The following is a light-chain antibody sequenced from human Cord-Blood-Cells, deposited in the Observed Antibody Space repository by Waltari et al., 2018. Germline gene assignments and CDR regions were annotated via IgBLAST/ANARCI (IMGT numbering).Light chain of an antibody. CDR3: QQYNNWPPYT. CDR2: GAS. J-gene: IGKJ2*01. CDR1: QSVSSN. V-gene: IGKV3-15*01. Sequence: ELVMTLSPATLSESPGARATLSCRASQSVSSNFAWYQQKPGQAPRLLIYGASTRATGIPARFSGSGSGTEFTLTISSLQSEDFAVYYCQQYNNWPPYTFGQGTKLEIK.